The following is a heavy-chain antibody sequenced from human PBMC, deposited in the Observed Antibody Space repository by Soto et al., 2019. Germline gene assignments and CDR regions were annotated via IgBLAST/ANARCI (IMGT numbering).Heavy chain of an antibody. J-gene: IGHJ4*02. CDR3: ARGRKHIVVVTAPYFDY. CDR2: INHSGST. V-gene: IGHV4-34*01. Sequence: SETLSLTCAVYGGSFSGYYWSWIRQPPGKGLEWIGEINHSGSTNYNPSLKSRVTISVDTSKNQFSLKLSSVTAADTAVYYCARGRKHIVVVTAPYFDYWGQGTLVTVSS. D-gene: IGHD2-21*02. CDR1: GGSFSGYY.